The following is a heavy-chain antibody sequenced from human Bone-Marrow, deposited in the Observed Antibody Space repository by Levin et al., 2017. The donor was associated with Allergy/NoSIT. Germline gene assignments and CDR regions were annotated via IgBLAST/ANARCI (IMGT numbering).Heavy chain of an antibody. V-gene: IGHV3-49*03. CDR2: IRSKAYGGTT. Sequence: GGSLRLSCTASGFTFGDYAMSWFRQAPGKGLEWVGFIRSKAYGGTTEYAASVKGRFTISRDDSKSIAYLQMNSLKTEDTAVYYCTRRTVRGVITFYFDYWGQGTLVTVSS. D-gene: IGHD3-10*01. J-gene: IGHJ4*02. CDR3: TRRTVRGVITFYFDY. CDR1: GFTFGDYA.